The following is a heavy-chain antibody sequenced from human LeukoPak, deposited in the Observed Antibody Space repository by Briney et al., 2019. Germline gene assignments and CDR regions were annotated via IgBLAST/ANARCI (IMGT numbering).Heavy chain of an antibody. CDR2: IFYTGRT. D-gene: IGHD3-3*01. V-gene: IGHV4-59*12. Sequence: SETLSLTCTVSGGSISSSYWSWIRQPPGKGLEWIGYIFYTGRTKYNPSLKSRVTMSVDTSKNQFSLKLSSVTAADTAVYYCARDPGLIFGVVIIGGAPNWFDPWGQGTLVTVSS. CDR3: ARDPGLIFGVVIIGGAPNWFDP. J-gene: IGHJ5*02. CDR1: GGSISSSY.